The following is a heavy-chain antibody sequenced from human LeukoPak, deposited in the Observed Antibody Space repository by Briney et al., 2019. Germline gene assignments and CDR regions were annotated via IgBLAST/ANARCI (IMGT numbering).Heavy chain of an antibody. CDR3: ARYRLPYYDFWSGYYDY. Sequence: GGSLRLSCAASGFTFSSYAMSWVRQAPGKGLEWVSAISGSGGSTYYADSVKGRFTISRDNSKNTLYLQMNSLRAEDTAVYYCARYRLPYYDFWSGYYDYWGQGTLVTVSS. J-gene: IGHJ4*02. V-gene: IGHV3-23*01. CDR2: ISGSGGST. D-gene: IGHD3-3*01. CDR1: GFTFSSYA.